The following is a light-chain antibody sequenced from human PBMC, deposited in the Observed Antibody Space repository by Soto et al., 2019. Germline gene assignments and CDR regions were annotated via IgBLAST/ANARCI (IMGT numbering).Light chain of an antibody. Sequence: DIKLTQSPSFLSASVGDRVTITRRASQDISNYLAWYQQKPGKAPKFLLYATSTFQSGVPSRFSGSGSGTQFTLTISSLQPEDFATYYCQQVNSYPLPFGGGTKVDI. CDR2: ATS. CDR3: QQVNSYPLP. J-gene: IGKJ4*01. V-gene: IGKV1-9*01. CDR1: QDISNY.